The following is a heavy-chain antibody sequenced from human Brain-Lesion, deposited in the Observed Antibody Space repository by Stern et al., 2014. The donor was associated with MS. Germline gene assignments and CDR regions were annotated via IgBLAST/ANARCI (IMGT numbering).Heavy chain of an antibody. D-gene: IGHD3-22*01. J-gene: IGHJ4*02. V-gene: IGHV1-3*01. CDR2: INGVDDKT. CDR1: GYTFIRYA. Sequence: QGQLVQSGAEVKKPGASVKVSCKASGYTFIRYAMQWVRQAPGQRLEWMGRINGVDDKTKYSHKFQGRVTITRDTSANTVYMELSSLRSEDTAVYYCARDDHRDSSGHYAPFDYWGQGTRVTVSS. CDR3: ARDDHRDSSGHYAPFDY.